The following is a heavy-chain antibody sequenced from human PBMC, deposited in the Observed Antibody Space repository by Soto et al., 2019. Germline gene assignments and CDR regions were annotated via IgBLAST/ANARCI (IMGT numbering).Heavy chain of an antibody. CDR1: GYSFTSYW. V-gene: IGHV5-10-1*01. CDR3: AGGKGDSRSYYYGMDV. J-gene: IGHJ6*02. D-gene: IGHD2-21*02. Sequence: GESLKISCXGSGYSFTSYWISWVRQMPGKGLEWMGRIDPSDSYTNYSPSFQGHVTISADKSISTAYLQWSSLKASDTAMYYCAGGKGDSRSYYYGMDVWGQGTTVTVSS. CDR2: IDPSDSYT.